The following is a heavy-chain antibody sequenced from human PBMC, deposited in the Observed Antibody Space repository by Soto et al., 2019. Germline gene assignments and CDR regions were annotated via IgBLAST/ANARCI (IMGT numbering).Heavy chain of an antibody. CDR1: GGSISSYY. V-gene: IGHV4-59*08. D-gene: IGHD3-10*01. J-gene: IGHJ4*02. CDR2: IYYSGST. Sequence: SETLSLTCTVSGGSISSYYWSWIRQPPGKGLEWIGYIYYSGSTNYNPSLKSRVTISVDTSKNQFSLKLNSMTAADTAVYYCARHNYGSGSTYFDYWGQGSLVTVS. CDR3: ARHNYGSGSTYFDY.